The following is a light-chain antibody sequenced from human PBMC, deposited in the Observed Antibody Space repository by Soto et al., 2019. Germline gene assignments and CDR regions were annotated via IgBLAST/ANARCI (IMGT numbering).Light chain of an antibody. Sequence: DIQLTQSPSFLSASVGDRVTITCRASQTISSWLAWYQQKPGKAPKLLIYKASTLKSGVPSRFGGSGSGTEFTLTISSLQPDDFATYYCQHYNSYSGAFGQGTKVDIK. V-gene: IGKV1-5*03. CDR1: QTISSW. CDR3: QHYNSYSGA. J-gene: IGKJ1*01. CDR2: KAS.